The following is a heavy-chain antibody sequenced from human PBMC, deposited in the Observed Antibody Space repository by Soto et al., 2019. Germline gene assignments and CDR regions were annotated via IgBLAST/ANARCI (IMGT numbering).Heavy chain of an antibody. CDR3: ARYKCAPEPTTVTKSGHYYGMDV. CDR2: ISYDGSNK. D-gene: IGHD4-17*01. V-gene: IGHV3-30-3*01. CDR1: GFTFSSYA. Sequence: PGGSLRLSCAASGFTFSSYAMHWVRQAPGKGLEWVAVISYDGSNKYYADSVKGRFTISRDNSKNTLYLQMNSLRAEDKAVYYYARYKCAPEPTTVTKSGHYYGMDVWGQGTTVTVSS. J-gene: IGHJ6*02.